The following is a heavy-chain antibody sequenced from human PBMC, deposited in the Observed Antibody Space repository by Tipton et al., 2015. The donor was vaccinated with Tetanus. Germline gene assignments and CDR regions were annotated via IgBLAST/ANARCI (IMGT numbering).Heavy chain of an antibody. CDR2: IYHSGTT. CDR3: ARESITIFGVVSIDY. J-gene: IGHJ4*02. V-gene: IGHV4-34*01. CDR1: GGSFSGYL. Sequence: GLVKPSKTLSLTCSVSGGSFSGYLWSWVRQTPGKGLEWIGEIYHSGTTNYNPSLKSRVTMSVDNSKNQFSLKLNSVTAADTAVYYCARESITIFGVVSIDYWGQGTLVTVSS. D-gene: IGHD3-3*01.